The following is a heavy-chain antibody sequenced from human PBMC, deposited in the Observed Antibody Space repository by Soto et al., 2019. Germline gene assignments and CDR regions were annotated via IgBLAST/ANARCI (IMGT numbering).Heavy chain of an antibody. CDR3: AAVVEMATIDGY. V-gene: IGHV1-58*01. Sequence: GASVKASCKASGFTFTSSAVQWVRQARGQRLEWIGWIVVGSGNTNYAQKFQERVTITRDMSTSTAYMELSSLRSEDTAVYYCAAVVEMATIDGYWGQGTLVTVS. CDR1: GFTFTSSA. J-gene: IGHJ4*02. CDR2: IVVGSGNT. D-gene: IGHD5-12*01.